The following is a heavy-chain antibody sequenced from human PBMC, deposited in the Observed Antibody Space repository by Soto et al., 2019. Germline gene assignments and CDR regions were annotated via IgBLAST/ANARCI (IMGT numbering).Heavy chain of an antibody. CDR3: ARDGGDCGYRLIYYYYIGLDV. J-gene: IGHJ6*02. V-gene: IGHV1-3*05. CDR1: GYDFSSYA. CDR2: INIGSGNT. D-gene: IGHD5-12*01. Sequence: QVPLVQSGAEEKQPGASVRLSCKASGYDFSSYAMHWVRQAPGQRLEWMGWINIGSGNTEYSQNFQDRITITRDTSSSTVYMEMNSLKSEDTAVYYCARDGGDCGYRLIYYYYIGLDVWGQGTMVTVSS.